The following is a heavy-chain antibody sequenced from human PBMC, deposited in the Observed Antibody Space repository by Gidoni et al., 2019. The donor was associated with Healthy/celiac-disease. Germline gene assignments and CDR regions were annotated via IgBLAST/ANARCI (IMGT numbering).Heavy chain of an antibody. Sequence: QVQLVESGGGVVQTGRSRRLSWSASGFTFSSYAMHWVRHDPGQGLEWVAVISYDGSNKYYADSVKGRFTISRDNSKNTLYLQMNSLRAEDTAVYYCARDAVAARPKNWFDPWGQGTLVTVSS. CDR2: ISYDGSNK. D-gene: IGHD6-19*01. CDR1: GFTFSSYA. CDR3: ARDAVAARPKNWFDP. J-gene: IGHJ5*02. V-gene: IGHV3-30-3*01.